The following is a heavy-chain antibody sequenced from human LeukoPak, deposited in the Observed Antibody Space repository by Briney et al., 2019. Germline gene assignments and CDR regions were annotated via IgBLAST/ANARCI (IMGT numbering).Heavy chain of an antibody. CDR1: GFTFNTYA. D-gene: IGHD4-17*01. CDR3: ARDPDYGDPY. J-gene: IGHJ4*02. V-gene: IGHV3-64*01. Sequence: GGSLRLSCAASGFTFNTYAMHWVRQAPGKGLEFVSSISSSGGNTYYANSVKGRFTISRDDSKNTLYLQMGSLRPEDMAVYYCARDPDYGDPYWGQGTLVTVSS. CDR2: ISSSGGNT.